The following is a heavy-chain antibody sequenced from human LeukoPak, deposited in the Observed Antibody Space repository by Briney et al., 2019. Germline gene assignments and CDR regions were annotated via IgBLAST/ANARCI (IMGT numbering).Heavy chain of an antibody. V-gene: IGHV3-23*01. CDR1: GFTFSNHG. Sequence: GGTLRLSCAASGFTFSNHGMNWVRQAPGKGLEWVSGISPSGDITYYADSVKGRFTVSRDNFKNTLYLQMNSLRTEDTAVYFCAKDDAWLRYACWGPGTLVTVSS. J-gene: IGHJ4*02. CDR2: ISPSGDIT. CDR3: AKDDAWLRYAC. D-gene: IGHD5-12*01.